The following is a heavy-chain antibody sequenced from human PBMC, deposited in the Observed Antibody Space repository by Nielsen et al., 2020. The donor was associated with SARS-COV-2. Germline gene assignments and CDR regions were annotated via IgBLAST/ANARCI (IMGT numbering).Heavy chain of an antibody. Sequence: SETLSLTCTVSGCSIRSGHYYWSWIRQPAGKGLECIGRIYTSGDTNYNPSLKSRVTISVDTSKNLFSLNLSSVTAADTAVYYCASGYTWGGMDAWGQGTTVTVSS. V-gene: IGHV4-61*02. D-gene: IGHD5-18*01. CDR3: ASGYTWGGMDA. J-gene: IGHJ6*02. CDR1: GCSIRSGHYY. CDR2: IYTSGDT.